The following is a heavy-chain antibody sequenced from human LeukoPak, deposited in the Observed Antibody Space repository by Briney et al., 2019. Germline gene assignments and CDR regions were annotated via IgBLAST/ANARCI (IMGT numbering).Heavy chain of an antibody. Sequence: SETLSLTCAVYGGSFSGYYWSWIRQPPGKGLEWIGEINHSGSTNYNPSLKSRVTISVDTSKNQFSLKLGSVTAADTAVYYCARRYYYGSGSYRCWGQGTLVTVSS. CDR2: INHSGST. V-gene: IGHV4-34*01. CDR3: ARRYYYGSGSYRC. D-gene: IGHD3-10*01. J-gene: IGHJ4*02. CDR1: GGSFSGYY.